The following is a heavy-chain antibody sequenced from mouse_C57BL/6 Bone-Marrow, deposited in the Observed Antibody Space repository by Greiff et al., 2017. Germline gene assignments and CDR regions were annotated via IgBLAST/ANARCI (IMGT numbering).Heavy chain of an antibody. D-gene: IGHD2-1*01. J-gene: IGHJ2*01. V-gene: IGHV1-22*01. CDR3: AIYGNYDYFDY. CDR2: INPNNGGT. Sequence: VQLKQSGPELVKPGASVKMSCKASGYTFTDYNMHWVKQSHGKSLEWIGYINPNNGGTSYNQKFKGKATLTVNKSSSTAYMELRSLTSEDSAVYYCAIYGNYDYFDYWGQGTTLTVSS. CDR1: GYTFTDYN.